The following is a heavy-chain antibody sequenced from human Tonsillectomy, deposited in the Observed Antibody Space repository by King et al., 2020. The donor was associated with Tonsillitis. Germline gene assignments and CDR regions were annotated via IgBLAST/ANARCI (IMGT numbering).Heavy chain of an antibody. V-gene: IGHV5-51*01. Sequence: QLVQSGAEVKKPGESLKISCKGSGYSFTSYWIDWVRQIPGKGLEWMVIIYPGDSDTRYSPSFQGQVTMAADKSISTAYLQWSRLKASDTAMYYCARHGRGAVAGTKERGAFDIWGQGTMVTVSS. CDR1: GYSFTSYW. J-gene: IGHJ3*02. CDR3: ARHGRGAVAGTKERGAFDI. CDR2: IYPGDSDT. D-gene: IGHD6-19*01.